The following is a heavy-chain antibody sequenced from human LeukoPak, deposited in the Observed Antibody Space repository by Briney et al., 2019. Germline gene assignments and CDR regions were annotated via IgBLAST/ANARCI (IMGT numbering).Heavy chain of an antibody. D-gene: IGHD6-19*01. CDR2: ISGSGGYT. Sequence: GGSLRLSCAASGFTFSGYAMSWVRQAPGKGLEWVSAISGSGGYTWYADSMKGRFTISRDNSKNTLYLQMNSLRAEDTAVYYCAKEPIAVAGTFDYWGQGTLVTVSS. J-gene: IGHJ4*02. V-gene: IGHV3-23*01. CDR3: AKEPIAVAGTFDY. CDR1: GFTFSGYA.